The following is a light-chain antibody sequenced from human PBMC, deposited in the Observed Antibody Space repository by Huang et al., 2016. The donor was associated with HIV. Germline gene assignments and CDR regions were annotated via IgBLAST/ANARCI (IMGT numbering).Light chain of an antibody. CDR2: AAS. J-gene: IGKJ1*01. CDR1: QSITSN. Sequence: EIVMTQSPATLSVSPGERATLSCRASQSITSNLAWYQQKPCQAPRLLIYAASHRATGIPARFSGSGSGTEFTLSISSLQSEDFAVYYCQQYNNWPPWTFGQGTKVEIK. V-gene: IGKV3-15*01. CDR3: QQYNNWPPWT.